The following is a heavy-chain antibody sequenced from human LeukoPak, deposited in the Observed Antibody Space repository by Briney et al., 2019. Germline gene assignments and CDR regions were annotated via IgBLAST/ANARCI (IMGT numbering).Heavy chain of an antibody. Sequence: SETLSLTCIVSGGSISSGSYFWGWIRQPPGKGLEWIGTIHHSGSTYYNPSLKTRVSISVDASKNQFSLKLSSVTAADTAVYYCASEGSGYYQGRDYWGQGTLVTVSS. J-gene: IGHJ4*02. CDR3: ASEGSGYYQGRDY. CDR1: GGSISSGSYF. V-gene: IGHV4-39*01. D-gene: IGHD3-22*01. CDR2: IHHSGST.